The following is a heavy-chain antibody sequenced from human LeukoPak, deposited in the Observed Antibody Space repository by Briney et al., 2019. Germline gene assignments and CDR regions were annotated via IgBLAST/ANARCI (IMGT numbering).Heavy chain of an antibody. J-gene: IGHJ3*02. CDR1: GFTFDDYA. Sequence: PGGSLRLSCAASGFTFDDYAMHWVRQAPGKGLEWVSGIRWNSGTMVYADSVKGRFTISRDNAKNSLYLQMNSLRAEDTALYYCAKDISMVWGAYGAFDIWGQGTMVTVSS. CDR2: IRWNSGTM. CDR3: AKDISMVWGAYGAFDI. D-gene: IGHD3-10*01. V-gene: IGHV3-9*01.